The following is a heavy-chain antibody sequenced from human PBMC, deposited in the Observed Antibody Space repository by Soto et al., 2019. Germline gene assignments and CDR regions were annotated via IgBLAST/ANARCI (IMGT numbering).Heavy chain of an antibody. CDR2: IYYSGST. CDR3: AGNYYDSAGMVRY. Sequence: LSLTCTVSGGSISSYYWSWIRQPPGKGLEWIGYIYYSGSTNYNPSLKSRVTISVDTSKNQFSLKLSSVTAADTAVYYCAGNYYDSAGMVRYWGQGTLVTVSS. D-gene: IGHD3-22*01. J-gene: IGHJ4*02. V-gene: IGHV4-59*01. CDR1: GGSISSYY.